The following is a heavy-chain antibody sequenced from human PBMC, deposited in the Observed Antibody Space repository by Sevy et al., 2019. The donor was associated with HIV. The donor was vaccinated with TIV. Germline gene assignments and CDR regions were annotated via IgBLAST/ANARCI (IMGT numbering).Heavy chain of an antibody. J-gene: IGHJ4*02. Sequence: GGSLRLSCAASGFTFSSFAMGWVRQAPGKGLDWISVISGTGDYTYYADSVKGRFTISRDNSKNTLFLQMNSLRAEDTAIFYCAKKMGGGSGMAFLVDYWGLGTLVTVSS. D-gene: IGHD5-18*01. CDR1: GFTFSSFA. CDR2: ISGTGDYT. V-gene: IGHV3-23*01. CDR3: AKKMGGGSGMAFLVDY.